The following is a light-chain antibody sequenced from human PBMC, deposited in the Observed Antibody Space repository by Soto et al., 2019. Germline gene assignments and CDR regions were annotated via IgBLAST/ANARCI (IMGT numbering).Light chain of an antibody. CDR1: QSISRQ. Sequence: DIQMTQSPSTLSASVGDRVSITCRASQSISRQLAWYQQKPGKAPNLLIYQASNVETGVPSRFTGSGSGTEFTLTISGLQPDYLATYYCLQYQCYWTFGQGTKVEVK. V-gene: IGKV1-5*03. CDR2: QAS. J-gene: IGKJ1*01. CDR3: LQYQCYWT.